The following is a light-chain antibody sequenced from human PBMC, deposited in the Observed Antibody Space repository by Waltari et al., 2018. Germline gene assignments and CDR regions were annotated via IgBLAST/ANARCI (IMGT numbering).Light chain of an antibody. CDR2: EVS. Sequence: QSALTQPASVSGSPGKSIAISCTGSISDIVRYNFVSWYQHHPGTAPKLIIYEVSKRPSGVSLRFSGSKSGSTASLTISGLQAEDETTYYCCSYTSTSTYVFGNGTKVAVL. J-gene: IGLJ1*01. V-gene: IGLV2-14*01. CDR3: CSYTSTSTYV. CDR1: ISDIVRYNF.